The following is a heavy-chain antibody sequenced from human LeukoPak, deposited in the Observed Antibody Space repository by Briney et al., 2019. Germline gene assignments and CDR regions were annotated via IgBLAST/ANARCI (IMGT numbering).Heavy chain of an antibody. D-gene: IGHD3-10*01. J-gene: IGHJ3*02. CDR2: ISSSSRYI. Sequence: GGSLRLSCVASGFTFSSYSLNWVRQAPGKGLEWVSSISSSSRYIYYAGSVKGRFTISRDNAKNSLYLQMNSLRGEDTAVYYCARESSMDYFRGPFDPFDIWGQGTMVTVSS. V-gene: IGHV3-21*04. CDR1: GFTFSSYS. CDR3: ARESSMDYFRGPFDPFDI.